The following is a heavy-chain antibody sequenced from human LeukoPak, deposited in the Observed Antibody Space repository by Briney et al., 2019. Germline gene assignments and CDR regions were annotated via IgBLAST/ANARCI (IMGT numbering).Heavy chain of an antibody. CDR2: INHSGST. CDR1: GGSFSGYY. Sequence: SETLSLTCAVYGGSFSGYYWSWIRQPPGKGLEWIGEINHSGSTNYNPSLKSRVTISVDTSKNQFSLKLSSVTAADTAVYYCAKGAQQWLVQDYFDYWGQGTLVTVSS. V-gene: IGHV4-34*01. CDR3: AKGAQQWLVQDYFDY. D-gene: IGHD6-19*01. J-gene: IGHJ4*02.